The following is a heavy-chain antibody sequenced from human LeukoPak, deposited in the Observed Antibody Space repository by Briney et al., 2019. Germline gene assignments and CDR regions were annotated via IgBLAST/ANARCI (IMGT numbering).Heavy chain of an antibody. CDR1: GFTFSSYY. V-gene: IGHV3-48*01. Sequence: GGSLRLSCAASGFTFSSYYMNWVRQAPGKGLEWVSYISSSSSTIYYADSVKGRFTISRDNAKNSLYLQMNSLRAEDTAVYYCARDRYCSGGSCYSGGRGYWGQEPWSPSPQ. CDR2: ISSSSSTI. CDR3: ARDRYCSGGSCYSGGRGY. D-gene: IGHD2-15*01. J-gene: IGHJ4*01.